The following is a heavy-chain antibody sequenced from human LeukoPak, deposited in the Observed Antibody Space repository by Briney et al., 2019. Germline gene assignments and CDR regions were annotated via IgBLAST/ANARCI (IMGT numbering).Heavy chain of an antibody. CDR3: VSFYETY. CDR2: INSDGSWT. J-gene: IGHJ4*02. Sequence: GGSLRLSCAASGNSWMHWVRQVPGKGLVWVSHINSDGSWTSYADSVKGRFTISKDNAKNTVYLQMNSLRAEDTAVYYCVSFYETYWGRGTLVTASS. V-gene: IGHV3-74*01. D-gene: IGHD2/OR15-2a*01. CDR1: GNSW.